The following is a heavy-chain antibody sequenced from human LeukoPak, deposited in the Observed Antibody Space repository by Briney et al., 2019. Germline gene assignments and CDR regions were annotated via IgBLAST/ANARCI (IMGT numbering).Heavy chain of an antibody. V-gene: IGHV4-4*07. CDR3: ARVLGYCSGGSCYGYFDY. J-gene: IGHJ4*02. CDR2: IHTSGST. D-gene: IGHD2-15*01. Sequence: SETLSLTCSVSGGSNSSYYWSWIRQPAGKGLEWIGRIHTSGSTNYNPSLKSRVTMSVDTSKNQFSLKLSSVTAADTAVYYCARVLGYCSGGSCYGYFDYWGQGTLVTVSS. CDR1: GGSNSSYY.